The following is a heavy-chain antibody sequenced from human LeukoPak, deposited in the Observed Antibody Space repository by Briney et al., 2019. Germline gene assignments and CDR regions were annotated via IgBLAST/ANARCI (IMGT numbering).Heavy chain of an antibody. J-gene: IGHJ4*02. D-gene: IGHD6-25*01. CDR3: AVDPRERRDY. V-gene: IGHV3-21*01. CDR1: GFTFSSYS. CDR2: ISSRSSYI. Sequence: PGGSLRLSCAASGFTFSSYSMNWVRQAPGTGLEWVSSISSRSSYIYQADSTKGRFTISRDNAKNSLYLQMNNLRAEDTAIYYCAVDPRERRDYWGQGTLVTVSS.